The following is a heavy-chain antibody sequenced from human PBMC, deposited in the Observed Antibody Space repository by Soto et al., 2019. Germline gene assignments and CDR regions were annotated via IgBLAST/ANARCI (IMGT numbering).Heavy chain of an antibody. V-gene: IGHV4-4*02. Sequence: VQLQESGPGLVKPSGTLSLTCAVSHGSITSSNWWTWVRQPPGKRLEWIGEIFHSGATNYNPSRESRVTMAAHNSKNQFSLNLTSVTAADTAVYYCARGAAAAEGYELDPCGQGTLVIVSS. J-gene: IGHJ5*02. CDR3: ARGAAAAEGYELDP. CDR1: HGSITSSNW. D-gene: IGHD6-13*01. CDR2: IFHSGAT.